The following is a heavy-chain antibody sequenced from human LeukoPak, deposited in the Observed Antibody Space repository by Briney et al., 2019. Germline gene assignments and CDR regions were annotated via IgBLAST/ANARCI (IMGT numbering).Heavy chain of an antibody. D-gene: IGHD2-8*02. Sequence: PSQTLSLTCTVSGGSISSGGYYWTWIRQHPGKGPEWIGYIYYSGSTYYNPSLKSRVTISVDTSKNQFSLKLSSVTAADTAVYYCARGPFLVYYFDYWGQGTLVTVSS. CDR3: ARGPFLVYYFDY. CDR2: IYYSGST. CDR1: GGSISSGGYY. J-gene: IGHJ4*02. V-gene: IGHV4-31*03.